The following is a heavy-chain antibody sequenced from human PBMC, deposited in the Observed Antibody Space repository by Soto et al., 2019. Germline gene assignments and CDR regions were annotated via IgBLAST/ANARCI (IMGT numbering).Heavy chain of an antibody. Sequence: GSLRLSCTASGFTFGDYAMSWFRQAPGKGLEWVGFIRSKAYGGTTEYAASVKGRFTISRDDSKSIAYLQMNSLKTEDTAVYYCTRAGAWQNYYYGMDVWGQGTTVTVSS. CDR2: IRSKAYGGTT. V-gene: IGHV3-49*03. CDR1: GFTFGDYA. D-gene: IGHD1-26*01. J-gene: IGHJ6*02. CDR3: TRAGAWQNYYYGMDV.